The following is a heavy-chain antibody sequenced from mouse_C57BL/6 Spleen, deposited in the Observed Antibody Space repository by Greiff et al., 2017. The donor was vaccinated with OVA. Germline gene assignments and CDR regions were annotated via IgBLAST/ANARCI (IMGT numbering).Heavy chain of an antibody. Sequence: VQRVESGPGLVAPSQCLSITCTVSGFSLTSYAISWVRQPPGKGLKWLGVIWTGGGTNYNSALKSRLSISKDNSKSQVFLKMNSLQTDDTAGYYCDREGDWYFDVWGTGTTVTVSS. CDR2: IWTGGGT. CDR3: DREGDWYFDV. J-gene: IGHJ1*03. CDR1: GFSLTSYA. V-gene: IGHV2-9-1*01.